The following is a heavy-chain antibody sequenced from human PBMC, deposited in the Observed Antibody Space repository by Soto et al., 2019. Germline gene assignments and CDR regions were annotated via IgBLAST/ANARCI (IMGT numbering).Heavy chain of an antibody. D-gene: IGHD2-2*01. CDR2: ISDSGGTT. V-gene: IGHV3-23*01. CDR1: GCTLSNYP. J-gene: IGHJ4*02. Sequence: GGSLRLSCAASGCTLSNYPMSWVRQAPGKGLEWVSYISDSGGTTYYADSVKGRFTISRDNSKNTLYLQMNSLRAEATAVYYCAKDPYCSSISCYAGNFYYWGQGALVTVS. CDR3: AKDPYCSSISCYAGNFYY.